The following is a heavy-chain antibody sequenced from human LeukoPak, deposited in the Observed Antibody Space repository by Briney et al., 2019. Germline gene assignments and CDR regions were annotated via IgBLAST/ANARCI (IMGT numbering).Heavy chain of an antibody. CDR1: GFTFSSYA. J-gene: IGHJ6*02. V-gene: IGHV3-30-3*01. CDR3: ARDPEIWSGYYPPPYYYYGMDV. Sequence: PGGSLRLSCAASGFTFSSYAMHWDRQAPGKGLEWVALISYDGSNKYYADSVKGRFTISRDNSKNTLYLQMNSLRAEDTAVYYCARDPEIWSGYYPPPYYYYGMDVWGQGTTVTVSS. CDR2: ISYDGSNK. D-gene: IGHD3-3*01.